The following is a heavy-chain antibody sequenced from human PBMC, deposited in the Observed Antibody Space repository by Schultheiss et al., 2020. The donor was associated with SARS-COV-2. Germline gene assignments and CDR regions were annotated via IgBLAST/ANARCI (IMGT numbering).Heavy chain of an antibody. Sequence: GGSLRLSCAASGFTFSSYAMSWVRQAPGKGLEWVSAISGSGGSTDYADSVKGRFTISRDNSRNTLFLQMNSLRVEDTALYYCTRAGSGYYTDFDYWGQGTLVTVSS. V-gene: IGHV3-23*01. CDR3: TRAGSGYYTDFDY. CDR1: GFTFSSYA. CDR2: ISGSGGST. D-gene: IGHD3-3*01. J-gene: IGHJ4*02.